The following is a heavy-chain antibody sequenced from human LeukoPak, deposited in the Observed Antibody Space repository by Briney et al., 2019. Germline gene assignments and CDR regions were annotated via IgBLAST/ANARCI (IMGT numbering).Heavy chain of an antibody. J-gene: IGHJ4*02. CDR3: ASGIAVARTIDY. Sequence: PGGSLRLSCAASGFTFSSYSMNWVRQAPGKGLEWVSSISSSSSYIYYADSVKGRFTISRDNAKNSLYLQMNSLRAEDTAVYYCASGIAVARTIDYWSQGTLVTVSS. CDR2: ISSSSSYI. CDR1: GFTFSSYS. D-gene: IGHD6-19*01. V-gene: IGHV3-21*01.